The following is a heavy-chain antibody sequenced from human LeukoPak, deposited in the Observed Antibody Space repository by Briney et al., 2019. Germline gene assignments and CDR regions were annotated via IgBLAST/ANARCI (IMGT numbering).Heavy chain of an antibody. CDR1: GFPFGDYV. CDR2: IRSTADGATT. D-gene: IGHD5-12*01. J-gene: IGHJ1*01. V-gene: IGHV3-49*03. CDR3: TRGWRYSGYDPEYFQY. Sequence: GGSLRLSCKGSGFPFGDYVISWFRQAPGKGLEWVGFIRSTADGATTEYAVSVRGRFTLSRDDSKTTAYLQMDSLKTEDTALYYCTRGWRYSGYDPEYFQYWGQATLVTVSS.